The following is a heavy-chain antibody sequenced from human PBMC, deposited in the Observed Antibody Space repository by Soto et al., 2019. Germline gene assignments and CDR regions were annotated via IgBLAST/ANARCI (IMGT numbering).Heavy chain of an antibody. D-gene: IGHD6-19*01. V-gene: IGHV3-23*01. CDR3: ARRSSGWYLDY. CDR2: ISGSGDST. J-gene: IGHJ4*02. Sequence: EVQLLESGGGLVQPGGSLRLSCAASGFSFSSYAMNWVRQAPGKGLEWVSVISGSGDSTYYADSVKGRFTISRDNSKNTLYLQMISLRAEDTAVYYGARRSSGWYLDYWGQGTRVIVSS. CDR1: GFSFSSYA.